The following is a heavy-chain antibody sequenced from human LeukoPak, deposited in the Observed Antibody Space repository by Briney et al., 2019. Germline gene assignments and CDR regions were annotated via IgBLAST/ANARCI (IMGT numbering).Heavy chain of an antibody. Sequence: GGSLRLSCAASGFTFSYYGMTWVRQAPGKGLEWVSGISGNGGTTYYADSVKGRFTISRDNSKNTLYLQMNSLRVEDTALYYCARGFALDYWGQGTLVTVSS. D-gene: IGHD3-3*01. CDR1: GFTFSYYG. CDR2: ISGNGGTT. J-gene: IGHJ4*02. V-gene: IGHV3-23*01. CDR3: ARGFALDY.